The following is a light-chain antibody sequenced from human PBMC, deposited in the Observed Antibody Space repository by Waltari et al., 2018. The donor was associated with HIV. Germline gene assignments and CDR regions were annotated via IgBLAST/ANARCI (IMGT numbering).Light chain of an antibody. V-gene: IGLV2-8*01. J-gene: IGLJ1*01. Sequence: QSALTQPPSASGSPGQSVTISCTGTSNDVGGYNYVSWYQQHPGNAPKLSIDDVNRRPSGVPYRFSGSKSGNTASLTVSGLQAEDEADYFCSSYAGSSSFVFGTGTKVTVL. CDR3: SSYAGSSSFV. CDR2: DVN. CDR1: SNDVGGYNY.